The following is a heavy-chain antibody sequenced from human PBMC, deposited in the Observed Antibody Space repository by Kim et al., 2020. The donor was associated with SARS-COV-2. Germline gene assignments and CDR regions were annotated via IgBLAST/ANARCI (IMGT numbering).Heavy chain of an antibody. Sequence: GGSLRLSCAASGFTFRSHAMNWVRQAPGKGLEWVSGISGSGGTTNYADSVKGRFTISRDNSKNTLYLQMNSLRAEDKAVYYCAKRYCSGGTCYSIDYWGQGTLVTVSS. CDR2: ISGSGGTT. D-gene: IGHD2-15*01. CDR3: AKRYCSGGTCYSIDY. J-gene: IGHJ4*02. CDR1: GFTFRSHA. V-gene: IGHV3-23*01.